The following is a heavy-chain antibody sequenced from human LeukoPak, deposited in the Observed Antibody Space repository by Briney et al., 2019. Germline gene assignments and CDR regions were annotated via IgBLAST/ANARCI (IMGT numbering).Heavy chain of an antibody. V-gene: IGHV3-33*01. Sequence: GRSLRLSCAASGFIFSSYGMHWVRQAPGKGLEWVAVIWYDGSNKYYADSVKGRFTISRDNSKKTLYLQMNSLRAEDTAVYYCAGYSGTNWFDPWGQGTLVTVSS. D-gene: IGHD1-26*01. CDR3: AGYSGTNWFDP. J-gene: IGHJ5*02. CDR1: GFIFSSYG. CDR2: IWYDGSNK.